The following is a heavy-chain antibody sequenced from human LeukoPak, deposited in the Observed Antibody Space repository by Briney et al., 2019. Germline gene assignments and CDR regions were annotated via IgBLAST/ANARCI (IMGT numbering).Heavy chain of an antibody. V-gene: IGHV1-24*01. CDR3: ARVRRYCSGGSCYPHYFDY. Sequence: ASVKVSCKVSGYTLTELSMHWVRQAPGKGLEWMGVIDPEDGETIYAQKFQGRVTMTEDTSTDTAYMELSSLRSEDTAVYYCARVRRYCSGGSCYPHYFDYWGQGTLVTVSS. J-gene: IGHJ4*02. CDR1: GYTLTELS. CDR2: IDPEDGET. D-gene: IGHD2-15*01.